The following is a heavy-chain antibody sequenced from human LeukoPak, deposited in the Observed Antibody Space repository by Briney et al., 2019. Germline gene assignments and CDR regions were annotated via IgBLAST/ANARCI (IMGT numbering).Heavy chain of an antibody. CDR3: ARGRPHGNDY. V-gene: IGHV3-74*01. CDR1: GFTFNIYA. CDR2: IASDGSST. D-gene: IGHD4-23*01. Sequence: GGSLRLSCAASGFTFNIYALHWVRQAPGKGLVWVSRIASDGSSTTYADSVKGRFSISRDNAKNTLYLQMNSLRVEDTAVYYCARGRPHGNDYWGQGTLVTVSS. J-gene: IGHJ4*02.